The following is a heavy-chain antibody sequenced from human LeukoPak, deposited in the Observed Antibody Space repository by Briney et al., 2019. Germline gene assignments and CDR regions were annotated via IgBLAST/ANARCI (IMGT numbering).Heavy chain of an antibody. V-gene: IGHV3-7*01. D-gene: IGHD5-12*01. CDR2: IKQDGSEI. CDR1: GFTFSNYW. Sequence: GGSLRLSCAASGFTFSNYWMGWVRQAPGKGLEWVANIKQDGSEIYYVDSVKGRFTISRDTAKDTLYLQMNSLRAEDTAVYYCARDRGYSGYDLYDYWGQGTLVTVSS. J-gene: IGHJ4*02. CDR3: ARDRGYSGYDLYDY.